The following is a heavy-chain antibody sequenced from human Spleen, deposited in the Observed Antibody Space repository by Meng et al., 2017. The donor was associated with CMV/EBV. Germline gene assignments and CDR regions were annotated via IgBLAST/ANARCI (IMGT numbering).Heavy chain of an antibody. Sequence: QRQPRESGRGVVELSETRAFAWVVCEASISSSSYYLVWVRQPPGKELEWIVGSYYTGSTDNSPSLKCRVTITINTSKSQFSPKLNSVTAADAAADDCARAGPSTAALMWGQGTLVTVSS. V-gene: IGHV4-39*07. CDR1: EASISSSSYY. CDR3: ARAGPSTAALM. D-gene: IGHD2-2*01. CDR2: SYYTGST. J-gene: IGHJ4*02.